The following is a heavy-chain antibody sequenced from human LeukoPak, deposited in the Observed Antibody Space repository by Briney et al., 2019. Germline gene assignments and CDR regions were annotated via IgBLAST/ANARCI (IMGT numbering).Heavy chain of an antibody. CDR3: ARDSGESGGSEKWAYYYYMDV. Sequence: SETLSLTCTVSGGSISSYYWSWIRQPAGKGLEWIGRIYTSGSTNYNPSLKSRVTMSVDTSKNQFSLKLSSVTAADTAVYYCARDSGESGGSEKWAYYYYMDVWGKGTTVTVSS. V-gene: IGHV4-4*07. CDR2: IYTSGST. CDR1: GGSISSYY. J-gene: IGHJ6*03. D-gene: IGHD2-8*02.